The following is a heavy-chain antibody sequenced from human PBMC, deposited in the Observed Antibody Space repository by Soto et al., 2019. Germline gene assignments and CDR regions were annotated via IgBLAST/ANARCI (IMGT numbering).Heavy chain of an antibody. CDR1: GNTFTSYY. CDR3: ARGRASGSYYLLDY. Sequence: ASVKVSCKASGNTFTSYYINWVRQATGHGREWMGWINPNSGNIGYAQKFQGRVTMTRDTAIRTAYMEVSRLRSDDTAVYYCARGRASGSYYLLDYWGQGTLVTVSS. V-gene: IGHV1-8*01. J-gene: IGHJ4*02. D-gene: IGHD3-10*01. CDR2: INPNSGNI.